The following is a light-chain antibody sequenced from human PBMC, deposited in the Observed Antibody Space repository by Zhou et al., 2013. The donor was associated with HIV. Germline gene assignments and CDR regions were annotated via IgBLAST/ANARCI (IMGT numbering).Light chain of an antibody. CDR3: QQYNIYPFT. J-gene: IGKJ3*01. Sequence: DIRMTQSPSSLSASVGDRVTITCRASQDISSWLAWYQQKPGRAPKSLIYAASSLQIGVPSRFSGSGSGTKFTLTINSLQPEDVATYFCQQYNIYPFTFGPGTKVDI. CDR1: QDISSW. CDR2: AAS. V-gene: IGKV1D-16*01.